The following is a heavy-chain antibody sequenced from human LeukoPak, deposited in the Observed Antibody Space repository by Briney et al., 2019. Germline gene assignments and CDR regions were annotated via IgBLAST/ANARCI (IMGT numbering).Heavy chain of an antibody. V-gene: IGHV4-28*01. J-gene: IGHJ3*02. CDR2: IYYSGNT. D-gene: IGHD6-19*01. Sequence: SDTLSLTCAVSGYSISSNNWWAWIRQHPGKGLEWIGYIYYSGNTYYNPYNPSLTSRVTMSVDTSKNQFSLKLDSVTEIDTAMYYCARNQAVAANRGAFDIWGQGTMVTVSS. CDR1: GYSISSNNW. CDR3: ARNQAVAANRGAFDI.